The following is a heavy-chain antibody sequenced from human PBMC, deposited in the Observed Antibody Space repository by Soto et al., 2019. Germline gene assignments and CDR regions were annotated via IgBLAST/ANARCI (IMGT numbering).Heavy chain of an antibody. CDR3: ARVRNWKLLSRWWFDP. D-gene: IGHD1-20*01. CDR2: IYYSGST. CDR1: GCSISSSSYY. Sequence: PSETLSLTCTVSGCSISSSSYYWGWIRQPPGKGLEWIGSIYYSGSTNYNPSLKSRVTISVDTSKNQFSLKLSSVTAADTAVYYCARVRNWKLLSRWWFDPWGQGTLVTVSS. V-gene: IGHV4-39*07. J-gene: IGHJ5*02.